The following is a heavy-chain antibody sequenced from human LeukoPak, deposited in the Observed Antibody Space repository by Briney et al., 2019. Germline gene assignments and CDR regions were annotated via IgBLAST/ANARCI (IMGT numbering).Heavy chain of an antibody. CDR2: ISYDGSNQ. CDR3: AKDDGGYSYGVDY. V-gene: IGHV3-30*18. D-gene: IGHD5-18*01. J-gene: IGHJ4*02. CDR1: GFTFSSYG. Sequence: GGSLRLSCAASGFTFSSYGMHWVRQAPGKGLEWVAIISYDGSNQYYADSVKGRFTISRDNSKNTLYVQMNSLRADDTAVYYCAKDDGGYSYGVDYWGQGTLVTVSS.